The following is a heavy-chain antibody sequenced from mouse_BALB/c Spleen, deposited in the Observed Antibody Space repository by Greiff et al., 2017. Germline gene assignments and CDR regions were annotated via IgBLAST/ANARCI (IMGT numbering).Heavy chain of an antibody. D-gene: IGHD1-1*01. CDR2: IDPSDSYT. J-gene: IGHJ2*01. CDR1: GYTFTSYW. Sequence: QVQLQQPGAELVKPGASVKLSCKASGYTFTSYWMHWVKQRPGQGLEWIGEIDPSDSYTNYNQKFKGKATLTVDKSSSTAYMQLSSLTSEDSAVYYCARSRGSTRAVTDYWGQGTTGTVSS. V-gene: IGHV1-69*02. CDR3: ARSRGSTRAVTDY.